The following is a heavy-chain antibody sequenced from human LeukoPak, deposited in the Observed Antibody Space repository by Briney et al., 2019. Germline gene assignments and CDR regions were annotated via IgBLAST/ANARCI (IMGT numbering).Heavy chain of an antibody. CDR1: GFTFSIAW. CDR2: IKSKSDGGTT. CDR3: TTVGRSIWSDSDY. J-gene: IGHJ4*02. Sequence: GGSLRLSCAGSGFTFSIAWMSWVRQAPGKGLEWVGRIKSKSDGGTTDYAAPVKGRFTISRDDSKNTLSLQMNSLKTEDTAVYYCTTVGRSIWSDSDYWGQGTLVTVSS. D-gene: IGHD6-13*01. V-gene: IGHV3-15*01.